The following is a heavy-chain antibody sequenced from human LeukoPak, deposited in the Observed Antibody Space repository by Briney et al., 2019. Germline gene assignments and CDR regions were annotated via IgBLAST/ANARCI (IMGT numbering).Heavy chain of an antibody. D-gene: IGHD5-18*01. CDR2: IYSGGST. J-gene: IGHJ3*02. CDR3: ARDSDPQGYSYGYDAFDI. V-gene: IGHV3-66*01. Sequence: GGSLRLSCAASGFTVSSNYMSWVRQAPGKGLEWVSVIYSGGSTYYADSVKGRFTISRGNSKNTLYLQMNSLRAEDTAVYYCARDSDPQGYSYGYDAFDIWGQGTMVTVSS. CDR1: GFTVSSNY.